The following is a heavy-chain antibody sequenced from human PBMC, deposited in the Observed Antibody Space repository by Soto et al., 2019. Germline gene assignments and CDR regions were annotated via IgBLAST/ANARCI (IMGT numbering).Heavy chain of an antibody. CDR1: GGTFGNYA. CDR2: IMPVFGTV. V-gene: IGHV1-69*06. Sequence: QVHLVQSGSEVKRPGSSVNVSCKASGGTFGNYAISWVRQAPGQGLEWMAGIMPVFGTVHYAQKFQGRLTITADKYTSTAYMALSSLRAEDTGVYYCARVSVPGIYGEDVWGQGTTVTVTS. CDR3: ARVSVPGIYGEDV. J-gene: IGHJ6*02. D-gene: IGHD2-2*01.